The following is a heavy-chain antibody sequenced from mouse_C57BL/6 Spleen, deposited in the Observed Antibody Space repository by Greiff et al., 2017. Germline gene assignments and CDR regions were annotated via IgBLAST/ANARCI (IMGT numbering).Heavy chain of an antibody. V-gene: IGHV1-53*01. Sequence: VQLQESGTELVKPGASVKLSCKASGYTFTSYWMHWVKQRPGQGLEWIGNINPSNGGTNYNEKFKSKATLTVDKSSSTAYMQLSSLTSEDSAVYYCARSGVYYDYDGDFDYWGQGTTLTVSS. CDR1: GYTFTSYW. D-gene: IGHD2-4*01. CDR3: ARSGVYYDYDGDFDY. J-gene: IGHJ2*01. CDR2: INPSNGGT.